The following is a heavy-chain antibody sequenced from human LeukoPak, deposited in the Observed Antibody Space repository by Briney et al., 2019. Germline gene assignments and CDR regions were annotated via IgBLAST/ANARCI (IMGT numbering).Heavy chain of an antibody. J-gene: IGHJ4*02. CDR3: ARSCRKQQLVRGPFDY. D-gene: IGHD6-13*01. Sequence: ASVKVSCKASGGTSSSYAISWVRQAPGQGLEWMGRIIPILGIANYAQKFQGRVTITADKSTSTAYMELSSLRSEDTAVYYCARSCRKQQLVRGPFDYWGQGTLVTVSS. V-gene: IGHV1-69*04. CDR1: GGTSSSYA. CDR2: IIPILGIA.